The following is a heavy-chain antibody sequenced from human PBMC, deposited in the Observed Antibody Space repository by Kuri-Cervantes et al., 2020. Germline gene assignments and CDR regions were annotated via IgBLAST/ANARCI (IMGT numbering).Heavy chain of an antibody. V-gene: IGHV2-70*12. Sequence: SGPTLVKPTQTLTLTCALSGFSLSASGMCVSWIRQPPGKALEWLALIDWADEKHYSTSLKTRLTISKDTSKNQVVLTMTNMDPVDTATYYCAHSLRSGAFDIWGQGTMVTVSS. CDR1: GFSLSASGMC. CDR2: IDWADEK. CDR3: AHSLRSGAFDI. D-gene: IGHD1-14*01. J-gene: IGHJ3*02.